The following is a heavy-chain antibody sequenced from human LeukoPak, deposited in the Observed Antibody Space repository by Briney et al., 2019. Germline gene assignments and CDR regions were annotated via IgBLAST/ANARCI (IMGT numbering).Heavy chain of an antibody. J-gene: IGHJ4*02. D-gene: IGHD1-26*01. CDR3: AKRSGINYGFFDS. CDR2: ITGNGDYT. CDR1: RFTFSNYA. V-gene: IGHV3-23*01. Sequence: GGSLRLSCAASRFTFSNYAMSWVRQAPGKGLEWVSAITGNGDYTDYADSVKGRFTISRDNSKNTAYLQMNSLRSEDTAVYHCAKRSGINYGFFDSWGQGTLVTVSS.